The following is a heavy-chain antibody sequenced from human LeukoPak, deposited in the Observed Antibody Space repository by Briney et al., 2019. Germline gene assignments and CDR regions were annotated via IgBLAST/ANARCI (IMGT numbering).Heavy chain of an antibody. J-gene: IGHJ6*02. CDR2: IFHSRST. V-gene: IGHV4-39*01. D-gene: IGHD2/OR15-2a*01. CDR3: ARHSPPNSSDFYQYYGMDV. Sequence: SETLSLTCTVSGLSINSSKYYWAWIRQTPGKGLEWIGSIFHSRSTYYNPSLNSRLTISLDESKGHFSMKLSSLIVADTAVYSCARHSPPNSSDFYQYYGMDVWGQGTTVTVSS. CDR1: GLSINSSKYY.